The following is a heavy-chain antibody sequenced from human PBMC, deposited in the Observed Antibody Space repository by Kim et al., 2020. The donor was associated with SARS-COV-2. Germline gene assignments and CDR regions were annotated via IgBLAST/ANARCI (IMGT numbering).Heavy chain of an antibody. D-gene: IGHD2-2*02. Sequence: SETLSLTCTVSGGSISSSTYYWGWIRQPPGKGLQWIGSVYYSGSTHYNPSLKSRVTISVDTSKNQFSLILSSVTAADTAVFYCARHAPNTSNRPFDYWGQGPLLTVSS. V-gene: IGHV4-39*01. CDR3: ARHAPNTSNRPFDY. CDR2: VYYSGST. J-gene: IGHJ4*02. CDR1: GGSISSSTYY.